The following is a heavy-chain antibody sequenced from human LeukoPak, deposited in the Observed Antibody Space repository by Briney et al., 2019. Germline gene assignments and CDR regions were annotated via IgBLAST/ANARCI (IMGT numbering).Heavy chain of an antibody. J-gene: IGHJ5*02. CDR2: INQDGSEK. Sequence: GGSLRLSCAASGSIFSRYWMSWVRQAPGKGLEGVANINQDGSEKYYVDSVRGRFTISRDNAKNSLHLQMNSLRVEDTAVYYCVRDAESRDWFDPWGQGILVTVSS. D-gene: IGHD5-24*01. V-gene: IGHV3-7*01. CDR1: GSIFSRYW. CDR3: VRDAESRDWFDP.